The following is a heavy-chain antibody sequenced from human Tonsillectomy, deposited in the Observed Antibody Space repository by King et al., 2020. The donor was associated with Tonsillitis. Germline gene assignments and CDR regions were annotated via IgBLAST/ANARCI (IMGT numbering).Heavy chain of an antibody. V-gene: IGHV3-53*04. Sequence: VQLVESGGGLVQPGGSRRLSCAVSGFTITDNYMSWVRQAPGKGLEWVADIYGGGATFYADSVKGRFTISRHNGQNTLYLQMKSLRADDTAVYYCARDLTFGDYNYYYGMDVWGQGPTVTVSS. J-gene: IGHJ6*02. D-gene: IGHD4-17*01. CDR2: IYGGGAT. CDR1: GFTITDNY. CDR3: ARDLTFGDYNYYYGMDV.